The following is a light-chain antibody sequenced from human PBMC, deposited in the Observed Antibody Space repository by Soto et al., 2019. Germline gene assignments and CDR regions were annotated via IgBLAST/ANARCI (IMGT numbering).Light chain of an antibody. CDR1: QSVSSN. V-gene: IGKV3-15*01. CDR2: GAS. J-gene: IGKJ4*01. CDR3: QQYDRWPVT. Sequence: IVMTQSPATLSVSTGERATLSCRASQSVSSNLAWYQQKPGQAPRLLIYGASTRATGIPARFSGSGSGTEFTLTISSLQSEDFAVYYCQQYDRWPVTFGGGTKLDIK.